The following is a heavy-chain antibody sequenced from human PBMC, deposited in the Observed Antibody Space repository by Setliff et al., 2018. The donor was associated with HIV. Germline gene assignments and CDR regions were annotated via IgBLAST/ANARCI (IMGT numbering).Heavy chain of an antibody. D-gene: IGHD5-12*01. CDR3: ASEQDIVATIAFDY. CDR2: IYHSGST. V-gene: IGHV4-38-2*02. Sequence: SSETLSLTCTVSGYSISSGYYWGWIRQPPGKGLEWIGSIYHSGSTYYNPSLKSRVTISVDTSKNQFSLKLSSVTAADTAVYYCASEQDIVATIAFDYWGQGTLVTVSS. CDR1: GYSISSGYY. J-gene: IGHJ4*02.